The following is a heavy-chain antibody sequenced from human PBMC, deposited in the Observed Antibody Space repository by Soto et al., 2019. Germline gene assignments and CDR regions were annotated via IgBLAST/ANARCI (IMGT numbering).Heavy chain of an antibody. CDR3: ARGGLEPFGY. D-gene: IGHD1-1*01. J-gene: IGHJ4*02. Sequence: RPLPTSSASSGSPLGNNCMPGVRQAPGKGLVWVSRMNDYGTTINYAESVEGRFIISREDAKSEVYLQVSNLRAEDSAVYYCARGGLEPFGYWGQGARVTVSS. CDR1: GSPLGNNC. V-gene: IGHV3-74*01. CDR2: MNDYGTTI.